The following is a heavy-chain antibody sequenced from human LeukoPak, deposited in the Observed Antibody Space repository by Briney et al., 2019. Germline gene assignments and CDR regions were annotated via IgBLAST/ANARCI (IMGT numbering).Heavy chain of an antibody. CDR3: ARYSGSYPHDAFEI. J-gene: IGHJ3*02. CDR2: IYYSGST. D-gene: IGHD1-26*01. V-gene: IGHV4-59*01. CDR1: GGSISSYY. Sequence: SETLSLTCTVSGGSISSYYWSWIRQPPGKGLGWIGYIYYSGSTSYNPSLKSRVTISVDTSKNQFSLKLRSVTAADTAVYYCARYSGSYPHDAFEIWGQGTMVTVSS.